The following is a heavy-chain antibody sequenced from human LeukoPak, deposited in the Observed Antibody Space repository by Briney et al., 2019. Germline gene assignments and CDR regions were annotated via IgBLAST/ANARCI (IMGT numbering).Heavy chain of an antibody. CDR1: GGSISSYY. CDR2: IYYSGST. J-gene: IGHJ4*02. V-gene: IGHV4-59*12. Sequence: PSETLSLTCTVSGGSISSYYWSWIRQPPGKGLEWIGYIYYSGSTNYNPSLKSRVTISVDTSKNQFSLKLSSVTAADTAVYYCARENGGNSDFDYWGQGTLVTVSS. CDR3: ARENGGNSDFDY. D-gene: IGHD4-23*01.